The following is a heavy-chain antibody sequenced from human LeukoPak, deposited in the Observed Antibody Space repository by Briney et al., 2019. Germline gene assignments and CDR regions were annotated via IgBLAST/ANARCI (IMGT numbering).Heavy chain of an antibody. Sequence: ASVKVSCKASGYTFTGYYMHWVRQAPGQGLEWMGWMNPDSGGTDYAQKFQGRVTMTRDTSISTAYMEMSRLRSDDTAVYYCARIGYNHYFDYWGQGTLVTVSS. CDR1: GYTFTGYY. D-gene: IGHD5-24*01. V-gene: IGHV1-2*02. CDR2: MNPDSGGT. CDR3: ARIGYNHYFDY. J-gene: IGHJ4*02.